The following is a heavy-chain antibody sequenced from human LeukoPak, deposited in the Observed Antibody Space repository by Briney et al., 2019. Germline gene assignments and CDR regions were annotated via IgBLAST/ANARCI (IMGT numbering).Heavy chain of an antibody. V-gene: IGHV3-11*01. Sequence: GGSLRLSCAASGFTFTDYYMSWIRQAPGKGLEWLSYISSSGSTIFYADSVKGRFTISRDNAKNSLYLQMDSLIAEDTAVYYCAKVPYSSGGGIFDYWGQGTLVTVSS. CDR1: GFTFTDYY. D-gene: IGHD6-19*01. CDR2: ISSSGSTI. J-gene: IGHJ4*02. CDR3: AKVPYSSGGGIFDY.